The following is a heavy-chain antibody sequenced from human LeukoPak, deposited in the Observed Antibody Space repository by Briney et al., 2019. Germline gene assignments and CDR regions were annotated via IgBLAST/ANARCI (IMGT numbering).Heavy chain of an antibody. D-gene: IGHD6-25*01. J-gene: IGHJ6*03. CDR3: ASMRYSSVFYYYYYYYMDV. CDR2: IIPIFGTA. V-gene: IGHV1-69*06. Sequence: ASVKVSCKASGGTFSSYAISWVRQAPGQGLEWMGGIIPIFGTANYAQKFQGRATITADKSTSTAYMELSSLRSEDTAVYYCASMRYSSVFYYYYYYYMDVWGKGTTVTVSS. CDR1: GGTFSSYA.